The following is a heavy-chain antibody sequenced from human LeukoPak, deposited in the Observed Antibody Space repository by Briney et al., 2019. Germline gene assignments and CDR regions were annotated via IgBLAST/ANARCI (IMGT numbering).Heavy chain of an antibody. Sequence: GASVKVSCKASGYTFTSYGITWVRQAPGQGLEWMGWISAYNGNTKYAQKVQGRVTMTTDTSTSTAYMELRSLRSDDTAVFYCARGYSDYDLDYWGQGTLVTVSS. D-gene: IGHD5-12*01. CDR1: GYTFTSYG. CDR3: ARGYSDYDLDY. CDR2: ISAYNGNT. V-gene: IGHV1-18*01. J-gene: IGHJ4*02.